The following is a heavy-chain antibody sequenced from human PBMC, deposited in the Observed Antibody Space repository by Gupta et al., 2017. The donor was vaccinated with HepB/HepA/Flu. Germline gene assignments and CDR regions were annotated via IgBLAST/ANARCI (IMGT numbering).Heavy chain of an antibody. D-gene: IGHD4-17*01. CDR1: GFTFSSYW. CDR3: ARALMTTVTSYYFDY. V-gene: IGHV3-7*01. CDR2: IKQDGSEK. Sequence: EVQLVESGGGLVQPGGSLRLSCAASGFTFSSYWMSWVRQAPGKGLEWVANIKQDGSEKYYVDSVKGRFTISRDNAKNSLDLQMNSLRAEDTAVYYCARALMTTVTSYYFDYGGQGTLVTVSS. J-gene: IGHJ4*02.